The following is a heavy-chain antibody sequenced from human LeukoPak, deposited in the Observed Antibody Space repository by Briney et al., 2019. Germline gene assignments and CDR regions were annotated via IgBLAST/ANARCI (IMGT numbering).Heavy chain of an antibody. CDR3: ARENGGRFLEWLPPGYMDV. CDR2: IKQDGSEK. D-gene: IGHD3-3*01. J-gene: IGHJ6*03. V-gene: IGHV3-7*01. Sequence: GGSLRLSCAASGFTFSSYWMSWVRQAPGKGLEWVANIKQDGSEKYYVDSVKGRLTISRDNAKNSLYLQMNSLRAEDTAVYYCARENGGRFLEWLPPGYMDVWGKGTTVTVSS. CDR1: GFTFSSYW.